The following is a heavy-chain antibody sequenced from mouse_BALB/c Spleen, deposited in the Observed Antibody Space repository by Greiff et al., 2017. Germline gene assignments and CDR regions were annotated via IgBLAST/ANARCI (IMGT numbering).Heavy chain of an antibody. CDR3: ARCYYGNWYFDV. CDR2: IDPANGNT. V-gene: IGHV14-3*02. Sequence: VQLQQSGAELVKPGASVKLSCTASGFNIKDTYMHWVKQRPEQGLEWIGRIDPANGNTKYDPKFQGKATTTADTSANTAYLQLSSLTSEDTAVYYCARCYYGNWYFDVWGAGTTVTVSS. CDR1: GFNIKDTY. D-gene: IGHD2-1*01. J-gene: IGHJ1*01.